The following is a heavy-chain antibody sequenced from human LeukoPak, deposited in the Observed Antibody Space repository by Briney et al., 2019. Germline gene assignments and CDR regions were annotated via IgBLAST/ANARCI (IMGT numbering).Heavy chain of an antibody. V-gene: IGHV1-2*06. CDR1: GYTFTGYY. CDR3: ARDNQGGRDGYNWVY. Sequence: GASVKVSCKASGYTFTGYYMHWVRQAPGQGLEWMGRINPNSGGTNYAQKFQGRVTMTRDTSISTAYMVLSRLRSDDTAVYYCARDNQGGRDGYNWVYWGQGTLVTVSS. CDR2: INPNSGGT. J-gene: IGHJ4*02. D-gene: IGHD5-24*01.